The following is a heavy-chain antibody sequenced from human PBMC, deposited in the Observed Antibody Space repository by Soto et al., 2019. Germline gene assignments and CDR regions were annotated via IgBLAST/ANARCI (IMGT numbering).Heavy chain of an antibody. CDR1: DDSLINYH. Sequence: SETLSLTCSVSDDSLINYHWRWIRQPPGKGLEWIASISYGGSANYNPSLKSRVTISVDTSKNQFSLKLSSVTAADPAVYYCASPYGAAISWVQGTLVTVSS. D-gene: IGHD3-10*01. J-gene: IGHJ4*02. CDR3: ASPYGAAIS. V-gene: IGHV4-59*12. CDR2: ISYGGSA.